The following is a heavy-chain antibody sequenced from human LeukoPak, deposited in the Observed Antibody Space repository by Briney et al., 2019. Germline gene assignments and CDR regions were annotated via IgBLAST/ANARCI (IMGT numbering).Heavy chain of an antibody. V-gene: IGHV4-39*07. CDR1: GGSINSSSYY. CDR3: ARGGVPADFYGSGSFRYYYYYYMDV. J-gene: IGHJ6*03. D-gene: IGHD3-10*01. Sequence: PSETLSLTCAVSGGSINSSSYYWGWIRQPPGKGLEWIGSIYYSGSTYYNPSLKSRVTISVDTSKNQFSLKLSSVTAADTAVYYCARGGVPADFYGSGSFRYYYYYYMDVWGKGTTVTVSS. CDR2: IYYSGST.